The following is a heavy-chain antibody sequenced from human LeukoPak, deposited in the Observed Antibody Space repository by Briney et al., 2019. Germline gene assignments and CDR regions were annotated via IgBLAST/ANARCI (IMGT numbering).Heavy chain of an antibody. D-gene: IGHD3-16*02. J-gene: IGHJ4*02. CDR2: INPSGGST. CDR1: GYTFTNYY. CDR3: ARTSYDYVWGSYRLFDY. Sequence: ASVKVSCKASGYTFTNYYMHWVRQAPGQGLQWMGIINPSGGSTSYAQKFQGRVTMTRDKSTSTVYMELSSLRSEDTAVYYCARTSYDYVWGSYRLFDYWGQGTLVTVSS. V-gene: IGHV1-46*01.